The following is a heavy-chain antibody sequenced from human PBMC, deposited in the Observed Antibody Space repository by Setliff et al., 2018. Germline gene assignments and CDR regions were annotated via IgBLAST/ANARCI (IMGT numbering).Heavy chain of an antibody. CDR3: ARTPDGFLGDGYNLNILGYFDS. D-gene: IGHD3-3*01. Sequence: PSETLSLTCAVYGGSFSGYYWSWIRQPPGKGLEWIGEINHSGSTNYNPSLKSRVTISVDTSKNQFSLKLSSVTAADTAVYYCARTPDGFLGDGYNLNILGYFDSWGQGTLVTVSS. CDR2: INHSGST. J-gene: IGHJ4*02. CDR1: GGSFSGYY. V-gene: IGHV4-34*01.